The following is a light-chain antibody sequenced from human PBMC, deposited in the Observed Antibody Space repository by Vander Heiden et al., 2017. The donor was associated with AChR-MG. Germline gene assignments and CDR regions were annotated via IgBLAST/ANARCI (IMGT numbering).Light chain of an antibody. CDR2: AAS. CDR3: QQYNSYPLLT. J-gene: IGKJ4*01. Sequence: IQMTQSPSSLSASVGDRVTIPCRASPGISNYVAWFQQKPGKAPKSLIYAASSLQSGVPSKDSGSGSGTEFALTISSRQPEDFATYDSQQYNSYPLLTFGGGTKVEIK. CDR1: PGISNY. V-gene: IGKV1-16*02.